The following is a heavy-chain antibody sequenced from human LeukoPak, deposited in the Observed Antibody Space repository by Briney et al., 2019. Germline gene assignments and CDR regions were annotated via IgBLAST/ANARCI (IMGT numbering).Heavy chain of an antibody. CDR1: GYTSTTYY. J-gene: IGHJ4*02. CDR2: INPSGGST. D-gene: IGHD1-26*01. Sequence: ASVKVSCKASGYTSTTYYMHWVRQAPGQGLEWMGIINPSGGSTTYAQKFQGRVTMTRDTSTSTVYMELNSLISEDTAVYYCAREPSGSHFDYWGQGTLVTVSS. V-gene: IGHV1-46*01. CDR3: AREPSGSHFDY.